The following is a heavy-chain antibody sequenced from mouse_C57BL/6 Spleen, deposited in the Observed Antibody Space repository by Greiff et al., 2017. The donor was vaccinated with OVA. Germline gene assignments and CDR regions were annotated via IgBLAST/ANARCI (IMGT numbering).Heavy chain of an antibody. CDR3: AKSYYGSSDWYFDV. CDR1: GFSLTSYG. J-gene: IGHJ1*03. D-gene: IGHD1-1*01. V-gene: IGHV2-5*01. Sequence: QVQLKESGPGLVQPSQSLSITCTVSGFSLTSYGVHWVRQSPGKGLEWLGVIWRGGSTDYNAAFMSRLSITNDNSKSQVYLKMNSLQADDTAIYYCAKSYYGSSDWYFDVWGTGTTVTVSS. CDR2: IWRGGST.